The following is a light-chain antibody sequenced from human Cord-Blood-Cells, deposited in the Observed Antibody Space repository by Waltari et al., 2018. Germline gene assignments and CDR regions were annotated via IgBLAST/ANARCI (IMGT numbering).Light chain of an antibody. J-gene: IGLJ1*01. CDR1: SSDVGGYNY. V-gene: IGLV2-14*01. CDR2: EVS. Sequence: QSALTQPASVSGSPGQSITISCTGTSSDVGGYNYVSWYQQHPGKAPKLMLYEVSNRPSGVSNRFSXSKSXXXXXLTISGLQAEDEADYYCSSYTSSSTLVFGTGTKVTVL. CDR3: SSYTSSSTLV.